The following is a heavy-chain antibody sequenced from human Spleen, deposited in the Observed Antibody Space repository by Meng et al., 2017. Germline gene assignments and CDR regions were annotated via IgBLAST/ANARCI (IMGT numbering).Heavy chain of an antibody. J-gene: IGHJ4*02. Sequence: HLVQSGAEVKKPGPSLKVSCKASGYTFTTHFMHWVRQAPGQGLEWMGIINPYDDTTYYTQKFQGRVTMTRDTSTSTAYMELSSLTSGDTAVYYCVRERDATYYFHNWGQGTLVTVSS. V-gene: IGHV1-46*01. CDR3: VRERDATYYFHN. CDR2: INPYDDTT. D-gene: IGHD5-24*01. CDR1: GYTFTTHF.